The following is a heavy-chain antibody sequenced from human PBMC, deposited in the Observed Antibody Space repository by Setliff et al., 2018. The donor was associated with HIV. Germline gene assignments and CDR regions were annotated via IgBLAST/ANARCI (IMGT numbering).Heavy chain of an antibody. CDR1: GGSIRSSSYY. V-gene: IGHV4-39*01. J-gene: IGHJ4*02. Sequence: SETLSLTCTVSGGSIRSSSYYWGWIRQPPGKGLEWIGSVYYSGSTYYNPSLESRVTISADMSKNQFSLNLTSVTAADTAVYFCATADYIYGRNIFDYWGQGTLVTVSS. D-gene: IGHD5-18*01. CDR2: VYYSGST. CDR3: ATADYIYGRNIFDY.